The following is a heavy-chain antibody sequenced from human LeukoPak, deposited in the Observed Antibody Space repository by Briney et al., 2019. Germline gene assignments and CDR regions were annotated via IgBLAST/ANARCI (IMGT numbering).Heavy chain of an antibody. J-gene: IGHJ5*02. CDR3: ARDGPEWLFSGWFDP. V-gene: IGHV3-11*04. D-gene: IGHD3-3*01. CDR1: GFTFSDYY. CDR2: ISSSGSTI. Sequence: PGGSLRLSCAASGFTFSDYYMGWIRQAPGKGLEWGSYISSSGSTIYYADSVKGRFTISRDDAKNSLYLQMNSLRAEDTAVYYCARDGPEWLFSGWFDPWGQGTLVTVSP.